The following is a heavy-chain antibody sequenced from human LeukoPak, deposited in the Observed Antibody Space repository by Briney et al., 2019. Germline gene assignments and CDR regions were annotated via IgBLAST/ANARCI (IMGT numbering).Heavy chain of an antibody. D-gene: IGHD6-19*01. V-gene: IGHV3-9*01. Sequence: PGRSLRLSCAASGFTFDDYAMHWVRQAPGKGLEWVSGISWNSGSIGYADSVKGRFTISRDNAKNSLYLQMNSLRSEDTAVYYCARDLEYRGSGWYGYYFDYWGQGTLVTVSS. J-gene: IGHJ4*02. CDR3: ARDLEYRGSGWYGYYFDY. CDR2: ISWNSGSI. CDR1: GFTFDDYA.